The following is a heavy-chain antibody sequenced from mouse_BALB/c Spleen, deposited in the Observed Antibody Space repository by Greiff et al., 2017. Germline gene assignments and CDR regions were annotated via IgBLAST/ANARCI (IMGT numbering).Heavy chain of an antibody. D-gene: IGHD2-1*01. Sequence: EVKLQESGPSLVKPSQTLSLTCSVTGDSITSGYWNWIRKFPGNKLEYMGYISYSGSTYYNPSLKSRISITRDTSKNQYYLQLNSVTTEDTATYYCARCGYYGNYVGYWGQGTTLTVSS. J-gene: IGHJ2*01. CDR2: ISYSGST. CDR1: GDSITSGY. V-gene: IGHV3-8*02. CDR3: ARCGYYGNYVGY.